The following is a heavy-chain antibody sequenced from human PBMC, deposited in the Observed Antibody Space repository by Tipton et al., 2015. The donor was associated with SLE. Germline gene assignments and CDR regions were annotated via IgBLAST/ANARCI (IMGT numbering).Heavy chain of an antibody. CDR3: ARTIGSWPNYYYYGMDV. J-gene: IGHJ6*02. Sequence: TLSLTCTVSGGSISSSSYYWGWIRQPPGKGLEWIGSFHYSGSTYYNPSLKSRVTISVDTSKNQFSLKLSSVTAADTAVYYCARTIGSWPNYYYYGMDVWGQGTTLTVSS. D-gene: IGHD6-13*01. CDR1: GGSISSSSYY. CDR2: FHYSGST. V-gene: IGHV4-39*07.